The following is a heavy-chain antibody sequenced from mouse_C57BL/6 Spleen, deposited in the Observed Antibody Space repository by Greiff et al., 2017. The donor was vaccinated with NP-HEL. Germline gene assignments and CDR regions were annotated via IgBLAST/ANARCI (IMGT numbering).Heavy chain of an antibody. D-gene: IGHD2-5*01. CDR1: GYTFTSYW. CDR3: ARAYWSNPAWFAY. Sequence: VQLQQPGAELVKPGASVKLSCKASGYTFTSYWMHWVKQRPGQGLEWIGMIHPNSGSTNYNEQFKSKATLTVDKSSSTAYMQLRSPTSEDSAVYDGARAYWSNPAWFAYWGQGTLVTVSA. J-gene: IGHJ3*01. V-gene: IGHV1-64*01. CDR2: IHPNSGST.